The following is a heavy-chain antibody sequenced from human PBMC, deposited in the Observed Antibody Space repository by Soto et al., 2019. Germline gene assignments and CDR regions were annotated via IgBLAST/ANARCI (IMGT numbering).Heavy chain of an antibody. CDR3: ARDLSAVPRAFDY. CDR1: GGSISSYF. CDR2: VNYTGTT. Sequence: QVQLQESGPGLLKPSETLSLTCTVSGGSISSYFYIWVRQPPGKGLEWMWSVNYTGTTDYNPSLKSRVTISVDTSKTQFSLNLRSVTAADTAVYYCARDLSAVPRAFDYWGRGTLVTVSS. D-gene: IGHD6-13*01. V-gene: IGHV4-59*01. J-gene: IGHJ4*02.